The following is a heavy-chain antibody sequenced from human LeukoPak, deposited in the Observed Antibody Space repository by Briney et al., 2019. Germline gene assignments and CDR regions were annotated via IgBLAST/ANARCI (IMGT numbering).Heavy chain of an antibody. V-gene: IGHV4-4*09. CDR2: IYTSGST. CDR1: GGSISSYY. J-gene: IGHJ4*02. D-gene: IGHD2-15*01. Sequence: PSETLSLTCTVSGGSISSYYWSWIRQPPGKGLEWIGYIYTSGSTNYNPSLKSRVTISVDTSKNQFSLKLSSVTAADTAVYYCARHLYCSGGSHRWGDGDCPIDYWGQGTLVTVSS. CDR3: ARHLYCSGGSHRWGDGDCPIDY.